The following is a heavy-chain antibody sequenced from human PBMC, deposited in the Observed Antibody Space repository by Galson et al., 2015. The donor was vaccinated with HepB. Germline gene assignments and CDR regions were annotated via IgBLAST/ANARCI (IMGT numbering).Heavy chain of an antibody. D-gene: IGHD2-21*01. J-gene: IGHJ4*02. CDR3: ARSEMCGGDCYAFDY. Sequence: SLRLSCAASGFTFSSYGMHWVRQAPGKGLEWVAVISYDGSNKYYADSVKGRFTISRDNSKNTLYLQMNSLRAEDTAVYYCARSEMCGGDCYAFDYWGQGTLVTVSS. CDR1: GFTFSSYG. CDR2: ISYDGSNK. V-gene: IGHV3-30*03.